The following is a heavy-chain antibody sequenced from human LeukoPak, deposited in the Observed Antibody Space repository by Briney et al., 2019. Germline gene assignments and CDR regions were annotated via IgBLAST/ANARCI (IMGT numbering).Heavy chain of an antibody. J-gene: IGHJ5*02. CDR2: ISTSRVNTI. CDR3: ARDGRWPGS. CDR1: GFTFSDYS. Sequence: PGGSLRLSCAASGFTFSDYSMTWLRQAPGKGLECVSHISTSRVNTILYVDSVKGRFTISRDDARNSLSLQMNSLRAEDTAVYYCARDGRWPGSWGLGTLVTVSS. D-gene: IGHD6-13*01. V-gene: IGHV3-11*01.